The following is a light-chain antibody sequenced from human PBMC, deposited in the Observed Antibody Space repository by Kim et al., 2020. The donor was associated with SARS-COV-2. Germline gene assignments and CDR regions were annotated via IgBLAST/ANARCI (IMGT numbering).Light chain of an antibody. CDR3: QSYDSRNREV. J-gene: IGLJ3*02. Sequence: NFMLTQPHSVSESPGKTVTISCTGSSGSIASNYVQWYQQRPGSAPTTVIYEDNQRPSGVPDRFSGSIDSSSNSASLTISGLKTEDEADYYCQSYDSRNREVFGGGTKLTVL. V-gene: IGLV6-57*02. CDR2: EDN. CDR1: SGSIASNY.